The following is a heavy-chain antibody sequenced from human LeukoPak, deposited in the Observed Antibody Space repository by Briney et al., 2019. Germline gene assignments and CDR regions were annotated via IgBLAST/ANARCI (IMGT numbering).Heavy chain of an antibody. D-gene: IGHD2-2*01. CDR1: GFTFSSYS. Sequence: GGSLRLSCAASGFTFSSYSMNWVRQAPGKGLEWVSYISSSSGTIYYADSVKGRFTISRDNSKNTLYLQMNSLRAEDTAVYYCARVYCSSTSCADYWGQGTLVTVSS. CDR2: ISSSSGTI. CDR3: ARVYCSSTSCADY. V-gene: IGHV3-48*01. J-gene: IGHJ4*02.